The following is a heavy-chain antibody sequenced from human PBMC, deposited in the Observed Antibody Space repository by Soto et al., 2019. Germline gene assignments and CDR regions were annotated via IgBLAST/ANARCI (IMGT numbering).Heavy chain of an antibody. CDR3: ARGWEVATIGGFDY. CDR2: INHSGST. D-gene: IGHD5-12*01. V-gene: IGHV4-34*01. CDR1: GGSFSGYY. J-gene: IGHJ4*02. Sequence: QVQLQQWGAGLLKPSETLSLTCAVYGGSFSGYYWRWIRQPPGKGLEWIGEINHSGSTNYNPSLKSLVTLSVDTSKNQISLQLISVTAAGTAVYYWARGWEVATIGGFDYWGQGTLVTVSS.